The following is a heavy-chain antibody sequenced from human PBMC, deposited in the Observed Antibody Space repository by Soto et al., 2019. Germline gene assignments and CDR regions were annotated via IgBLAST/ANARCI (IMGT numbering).Heavy chain of an antibody. CDR1: GFTFSSYW. D-gene: IGHD3-16*01. V-gene: IGHV3-74*01. J-gene: IGHJ4*02. CDR2: INSDGSST. CDR3: AREQFTAAPPHHFDY. Sequence: EVQLVESGGGLVQPGGSLRLSCAASGFTFSSYWMHWVRQAPGKGLVWVSRINSDGSSTSYADSVKGRFTISRDNDKNTLYLQMNSLRAEDTAVYYCAREQFTAAPPHHFDYWGQGTLVTVSS.